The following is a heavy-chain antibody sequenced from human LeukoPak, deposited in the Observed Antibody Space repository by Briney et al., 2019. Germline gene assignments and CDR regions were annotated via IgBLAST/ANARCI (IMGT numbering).Heavy chain of an antibody. V-gene: IGHV1-46*01. CDR3: ARAICTSTSCHNDH. J-gene: IGHJ5*02. D-gene: IGHD2-2*01. Sequence: GASVKVSCKASGYTFTSYFIHWVRQARGQGLEWMGIINPSAGSTSYAQKFQGRVTMTRDTSTSTVYMELSSLRSEDTAIYYCARAICTSTSCHNDHWGQGTLVTVST. CDR2: INPSAGST. CDR1: GYTFTSYF.